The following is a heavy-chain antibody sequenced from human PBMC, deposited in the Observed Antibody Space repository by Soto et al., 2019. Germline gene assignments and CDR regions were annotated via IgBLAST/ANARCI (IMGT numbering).Heavy chain of an antibody. J-gene: IGHJ6*02. Sequence: GESLKISCQGSGYIFSSYWIGWVRQMPGKGLEWMGIIYPGDSVTKYSPSFQGQVTISADKAISIAYLQWSSLKASDTAMYYCARSNAGPTYYYYGMDVWGQGTTVTVSS. CDR1: GYIFSSYW. D-gene: IGHD3-16*01. CDR2: IYPGDSVT. CDR3: ARSNAGPTYYYYGMDV. V-gene: IGHV5-51*01.